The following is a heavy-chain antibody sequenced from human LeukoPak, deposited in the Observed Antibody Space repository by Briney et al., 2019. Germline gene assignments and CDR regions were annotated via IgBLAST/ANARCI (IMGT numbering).Heavy chain of an antibody. J-gene: IGHJ3*02. V-gene: IGHV4-59*08. CDR3: ARRHDGFDI. CDR1: GGSISSYY. CDR2: IYYSGST. Sequence: SETLSLTCTVSGGSISSYYWSWIRQPPGKGLEWIGYIYYSGSTNYNPSLKSRVTISVDTFKSQFSLKLSSVTAADTAVYYCARRHDGFDIWGQGTMVIVSS.